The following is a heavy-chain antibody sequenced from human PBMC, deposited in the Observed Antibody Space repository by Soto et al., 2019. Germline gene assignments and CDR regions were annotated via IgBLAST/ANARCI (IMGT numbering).Heavy chain of an antibody. CDR3: ARGQVIAAAGTPTGFDP. CDR2: INHSGST. V-gene: IGHV4-34*01. J-gene: IGHJ5*02. D-gene: IGHD6-13*01. Sequence: QVQLQQWGAGLLKPSETLSLTCAVYGGSFSGYYWSWIRQPPGKGLEWIGEINHSGSTNYNPSLKSRVTISVDTSKNQFSLKLSSVTAADTAGYYCARGQVIAAAGTPTGFDPWGQGTLVTVSS. CDR1: GGSFSGYY.